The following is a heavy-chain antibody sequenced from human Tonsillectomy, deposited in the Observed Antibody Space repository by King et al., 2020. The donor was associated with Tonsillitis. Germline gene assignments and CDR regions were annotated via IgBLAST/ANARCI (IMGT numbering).Heavy chain of an antibody. CDR2: SYYSGST. J-gene: IGHJ4*02. CDR1: GGSISSSTYY. D-gene: IGHD3-9*01. CDR3: ARRLLARMTIVCLVKPL. Sequence: QLQESGPGLVKPSETLSLTCTFSGGSISSSTYYWGWIRQPPGKGLEWIGSSYYSGSTYYNPSLKSRVSISVDTSKNRFSLKLSSVTTADTAVDYCARRLLARMTIVCLVKPLWGQGTLVTVSS. V-gene: IGHV4-39*01.